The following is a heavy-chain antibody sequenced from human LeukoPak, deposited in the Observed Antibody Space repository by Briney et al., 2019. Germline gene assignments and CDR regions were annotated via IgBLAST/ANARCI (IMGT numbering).Heavy chain of an antibody. CDR2: IWYDGSTK. J-gene: IGHJ4*02. D-gene: IGHD3-10*01. V-gene: IGHV3-33*01. CDR1: GFTFSSYG. CDR3: ARDFPIYGSGKAGDY. Sequence: GGSLRLSCAASGFTFSSYGMHWVRQAPGKGLEWVAVIWYDGSTKYYADSVKGRFTISRDISKNTLYLQMNTLRAEDTAVYYCARDFPIYGSGKAGDYWGQGTLVTVSS.